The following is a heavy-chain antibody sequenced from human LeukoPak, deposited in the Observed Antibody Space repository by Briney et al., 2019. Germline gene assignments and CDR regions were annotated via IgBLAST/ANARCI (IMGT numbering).Heavy chain of an antibody. D-gene: IGHD6-19*01. CDR1: GFTFSSYG. J-gene: IGHJ4*02. CDR2: ISYDGSSK. CDR3: AKGHSSGWSSFGY. Sequence: GGSLRLSCAASGFTFSSYGMHWVRQAPGKGLEWVAVISYDGSSKYYADSVKGRFTISRDNSKNTLYPQMNSLRAEDTAVYYCAKGHSSGWSSFGYWGQGTLVTVSS. V-gene: IGHV3-30*18.